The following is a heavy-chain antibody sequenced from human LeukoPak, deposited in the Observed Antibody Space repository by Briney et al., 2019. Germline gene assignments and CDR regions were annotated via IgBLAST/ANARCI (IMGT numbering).Heavy chain of an antibody. D-gene: IGHD3-16*01. Sequence: SETLSLTCTVSGYSISSGYYWGWIRQPPGKGLEWVGSIYHSGSTYYNPSLKSRVTISVNTSKNQFSLKLSSVTAADTAVFYCARGLWGNYYYYAMDVWGQGTTVTVSS. J-gene: IGHJ6*02. V-gene: IGHV4-38-2*02. CDR1: GYSISSGYY. CDR3: ARGLWGNYYYYAMDV. CDR2: IYHSGST.